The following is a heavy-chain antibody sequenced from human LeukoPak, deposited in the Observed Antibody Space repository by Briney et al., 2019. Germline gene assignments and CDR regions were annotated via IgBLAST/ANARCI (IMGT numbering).Heavy chain of an antibody. CDR2: ISWNSGSI. CDR1: GFTFDDYA. V-gene: IGHV3-9*01. J-gene: IGHJ4*02. Sequence: GGSLRLSCAASGFTFDDYAMHWVRQAPGKGLEWVSGISWNSGSIGYADSVKGRFTISRDNAKNSLYLQMNSPRAEDTAVYYCAERFDYWGQGTLVTVSS. D-gene: IGHD6-25*01. CDR3: AERFDY.